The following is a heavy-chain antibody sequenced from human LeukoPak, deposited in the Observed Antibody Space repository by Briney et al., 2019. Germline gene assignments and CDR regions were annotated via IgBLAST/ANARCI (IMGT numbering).Heavy chain of an antibody. CDR1: GGSISSYY. V-gene: IGHV4-59*01. D-gene: IGHD1-26*01. CDR3: ASGSYYFDY. J-gene: IGHJ4*02. Sequence: KPSETLSLTCTVSGGSISSYYWSWIRQPPGKGLEWIGYIYYSGGTNYNPSLKSRVTISVDTSKNQFSLKLSSVTAADTAVYYCASGSYYFDYWGQGTLVTVSS. CDR2: IYYSGGT.